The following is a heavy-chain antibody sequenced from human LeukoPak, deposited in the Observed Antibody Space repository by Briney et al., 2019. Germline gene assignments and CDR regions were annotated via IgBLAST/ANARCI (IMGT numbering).Heavy chain of an antibody. CDR2: ISYDGSNK. Sequence: GGSLRLSCAASGFTFSSYGMHWVRQAPGKGLEWVAVISYDGSNKYYADSVKGRFTISRDNSKNTLYLQMNSLRAEDTAVYYCATLIWVVPAAMGDYWGQGTLVTVSS. V-gene: IGHV3-30*03. D-gene: IGHD2-2*01. CDR3: ATLIWVVPAAMGDY. J-gene: IGHJ4*02. CDR1: GFTFSSYG.